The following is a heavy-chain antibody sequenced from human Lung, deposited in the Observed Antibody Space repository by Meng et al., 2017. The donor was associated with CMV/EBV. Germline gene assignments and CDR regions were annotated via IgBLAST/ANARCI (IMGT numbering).Heavy chain of an antibody. D-gene: IGHD3-22*01. CDR3: ARAQYYYDSSAFFEY. CDR1: GGSINSGGYY. V-gene: IGHV4-31*03. Sequence: SXTXSLXCTVSGGSINSGGYYWSWIRQHPGKGLEWIGHIYHSGTTSYNPSLKSRVSISVDTSKKQFSLKLSSTAADTAVYYCARAQYYYDSSAFFEYWGQGAXVTVSS. CDR2: IYHSGTT. J-gene: IGHJ4*02.